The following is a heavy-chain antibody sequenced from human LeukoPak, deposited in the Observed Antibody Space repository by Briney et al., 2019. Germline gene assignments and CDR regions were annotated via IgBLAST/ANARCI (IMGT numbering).Heavy chain of an antibody. V-gene: IGHV1-2*06. CDR3: AASIMVVAAMDAFDI. D-gene: IGHD2-15*01. CDR1: AYTFTGYY. Sequence: ASVKVSCKASAYTFTGYYIHWVRQAPGQGLEGLGRINPNSGGTNYAQNFQGRVTMTRDTSINTACMELGRLRSDDTAVYYCAASIMVVAAMDAFDIWGQGTRVTVSS. J-gene: IGHJ3*02. CDR2: INPNSGGT.